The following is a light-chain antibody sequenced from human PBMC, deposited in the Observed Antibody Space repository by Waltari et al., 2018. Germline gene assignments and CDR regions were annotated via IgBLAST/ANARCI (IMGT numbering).Light chain of an antibody. CDR1: QRVSNNY. CDR2: GAS. V-gene: IGKV3-20*01. Sequence: DIVLTQSPGTLSLSPGERATLSCRASQRVSNNYLAWYQQKPGQAPRLLIYGASSRATGIPDRFSGSGSGTDFTLTISRLDPEDFAVYYCQQYGSSPLTFGPGTKVDIK. CDR3: QQYGSSPLT. J-gene: IGKJ3*01.